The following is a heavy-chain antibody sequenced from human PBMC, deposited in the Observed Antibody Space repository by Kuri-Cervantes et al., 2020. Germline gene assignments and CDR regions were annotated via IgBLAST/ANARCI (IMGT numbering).Heavy chain of an antibody. J-gene: IGHJ4*02. CDR2: IGTAGDT. V-gene: IGHV3-23*01. Sequence: GGSLRLSCAASGFTFSRYSMNWVRQAPGKGLEWVSAIGTAGDTYYPGSVKGRFTISRDNSKNTLYLQMDSLRAEDTDVYYCAKSAGDYAPLDYWGQGTLVTVSS. CDR3: AKSAGDYAPLDY. D-gene: IGHD4-17*01. CDR1: GFTFSRYS.